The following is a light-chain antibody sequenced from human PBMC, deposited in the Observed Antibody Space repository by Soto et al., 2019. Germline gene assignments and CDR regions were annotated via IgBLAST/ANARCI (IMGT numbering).Light chain of an antibody. CDR1: QGVSSSY. Sequence: IVLSQSVLTLSFCPRERATLSCRASQGVSSSYLAWYQQKPSQAHRLLIDGASSRATGIPDRFSGSGCGTVFPLTSSMLPEEYSADYYCQQYSYSLTFGGGTKVDIK. CDR3: QQYSYSLT. CDR2: GAS. J-gene: IGKJ4*01. V-gene: IGKV3-20*01.